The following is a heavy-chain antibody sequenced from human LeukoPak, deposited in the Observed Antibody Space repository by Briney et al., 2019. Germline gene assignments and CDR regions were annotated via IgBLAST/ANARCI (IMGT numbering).Heavy chain of an antibody. V-gene: IGHV1-18*01. D-gene: IGHD3-9*01. CDR2: ISAYNGNT. Sequence: ASVKVSCKASGYTFTSYGISWVRQAPGQGLEWMGWISAYNGNTNYAQKLQGRVTMTTDTSTSTAYMELRSLRSDDTAVYYCARVIRYFDWLLDSYYFDYWGQGTLVSVSS. CDR1: GYTFTSYG. CDR3: ARVIRYFDWLLDSYYFDY. J-gene: IGHJ4*02.